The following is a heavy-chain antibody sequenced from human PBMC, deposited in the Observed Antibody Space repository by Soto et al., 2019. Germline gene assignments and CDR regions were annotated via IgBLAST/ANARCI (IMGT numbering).Heavy chain of an antibody. D-gene: IGHD2-2*02. CDR3: AMEYCSSTSCYRDY. CDR1: AGTFSRYT. J-gene: IGHJ4*02. CDR2: IIPILGIA. Sequence: QVQLVQSGAEVKKPGSSVKVSCKASAGTFSRYTISWVRQAPGQGLEWMGRIIPILGIANYAQKFQGRVTITADKSTSAAYMELSSMRSEDTAVYYCAMEYCSSTSCYRDYWGQGTLVTVSS. V-gene: IGHV1-69*02.